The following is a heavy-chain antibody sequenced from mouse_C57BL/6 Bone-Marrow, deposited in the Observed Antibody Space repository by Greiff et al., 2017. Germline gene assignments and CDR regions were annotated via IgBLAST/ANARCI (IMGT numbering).Heavy chain of an antibody. V-gene: IGHV1-64*01. CDR3: TCHYYGSSYV. J-gene: IGHJ1*03. CDR2: IHPNSGST. CDR1: GYTFTSYW. Sequence: QVQLQQPGAELVKPGASVKLSCKASGYTFTSYWMHWVKQRPGQGLEWIGMIHPNSGSTNYNEKFKSKATLTVDKSSSTAYMQLSSLTSEDSAVYYCTCHYYGSSYVWGTGTTLTVSS. D-gene: IGHD1-1*01.